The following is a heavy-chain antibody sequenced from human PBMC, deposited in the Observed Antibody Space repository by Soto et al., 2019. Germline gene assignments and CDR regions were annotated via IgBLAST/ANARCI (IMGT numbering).Heavy chain of an antibody. CDR1: GFPFSSYA. Sequence: GGSLRLSCAASGFPFSSYAMSWVRQAPGKGLEWVSVISGSGDTTNYADSVKDRFTISRDNSKNSLYLQMNSLRVEDTAIYYCAKSSSWAHYYYMDVWGKGTTVTVS. J-gene: IGHJ6*03. CDR3: AKSSSWAHYYYMDV. CDR2: ISGSGDTT. V-gene: IGHV3-23*01. D-gene: IGHD2-2*01.